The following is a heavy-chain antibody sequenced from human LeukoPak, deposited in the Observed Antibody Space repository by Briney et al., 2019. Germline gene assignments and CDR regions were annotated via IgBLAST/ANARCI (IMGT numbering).Heavy chain of an antibody. D-gene: IGHD2-15*01. CDR2: ISSSSSSYI. Sequence: KPGGSLRLSCAASGFTFSSYSMNWVRQAPGKGLEWVSSISSSSSSYIYYADSVKGRFTISRDNAKNSLYLQMNSLRAEDTAVYYCARAGYCSGGSCYHDFDYWGQGTLVTVSS. CDR3: ARAGYCSGGSCYHDFDY. CDR1: GFTFSSYS. V-gene: IGHV3-21*01. J-gene: IGHJ4*02.